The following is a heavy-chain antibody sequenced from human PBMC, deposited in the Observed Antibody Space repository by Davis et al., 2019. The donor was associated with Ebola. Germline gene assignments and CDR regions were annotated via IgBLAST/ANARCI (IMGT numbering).Heavy chain of an antibody. J-gene: IGHJ4*02. Sequence: GESLKISCAASGFIVSDKYMSWIRQAPGKGLEWVSYISSSGSTIYYADSVKGRFAISRDNAKNSLYLQMNSLRAEDTAIYYCARDMPSVGATSYWGQGTLVTVSS. CDR3: ARDMPSVGATSY. V-gene: IGHV3-11*04. CDR2: ISSSGSTI. D-gene: IGHD1-26*01. CDR1: GFIVSDKY.